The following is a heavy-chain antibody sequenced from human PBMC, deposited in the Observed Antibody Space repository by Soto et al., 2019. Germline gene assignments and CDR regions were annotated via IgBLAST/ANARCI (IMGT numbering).Heavy chain of an antibody. D-gene: IGHD1-26*01. CDR1: GFIFSSFA. CDR2: IRYDGTEK. Sequence: GGSLRLSCAASGFIFSSFALHWVRQAPGKGLEWVAVIRYDGTEKYNGDSVKGRFTISRDNSKNTVYLEMTSLKAEDTAVYYCARDFTQVGPLDFWGQGTLVTVSS. CDR3: ARDFTQVGPLDF. V-gene: IGHV3-33*01. J-gene: IGHJ4*02.